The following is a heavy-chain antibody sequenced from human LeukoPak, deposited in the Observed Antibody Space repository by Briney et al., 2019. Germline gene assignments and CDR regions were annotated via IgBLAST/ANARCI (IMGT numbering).Heavy chain of an antibody. CDR3: ATDPPDQRYCSGGSCCSSGWFDP. Sequence: ASVKVSCKVSGYTLTELSMHWVRQAPGKGLEWMGGFDPEDGETIYAQKFQGRVTMTEDTSTDTAYMELSSLRSEDTAVYYCATDPPDQRYCSGGSCCSSGWFDPWGQGTLVTVSS. V-gene: IGHV1-24*01. CDR1: GYTLTELS. J-gene: IGHJ5*02. CDR2: FDPEDGET. D-gene: IGHD2-15*01.